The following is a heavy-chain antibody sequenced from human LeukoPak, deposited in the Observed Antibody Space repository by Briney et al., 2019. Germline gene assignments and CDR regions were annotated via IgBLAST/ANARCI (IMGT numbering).Heavy chain of an antibody. V-gene: IGHV3-30*18. D-gene: IGHD3-10*01. J-gene: IGHJ4*02. CDR2: ISYDGSKK. CDR3: AKDRYNSGSSVDN. CDR1: GFTFSSNG. Sequence: GRSLRLSCAAAGFTFSSNGMHWVRQAAGKGLEWVAVISYDGSKKYYGDSVKGRFTISRDNSKNTLYLQMNNLRPEDTAMYYCAKDRYNSGSSVDNWGQGTLVTVSS.